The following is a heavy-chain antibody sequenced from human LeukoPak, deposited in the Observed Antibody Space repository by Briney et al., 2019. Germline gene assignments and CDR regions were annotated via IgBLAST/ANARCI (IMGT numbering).Heavy chain of an antibody. V-gene: IGHV4-39*01. CDR1: GGSISSSSYY. CDR2: IYYSGST. J-gene: IGHJ2*01. Sequence: PSETLSLTCTVSGGSISSSSYYWGWIRQPPGKGLEWIGSIYYSGSTYYNPSLKSRVTISVDTSKNQFSLKLSSVTAADTAVYYCARRSGGLGWYFDLWGRGALVTVSS. D-gene: IGHD3-10*01. CDR3: ARRSGGLGWYFDL.